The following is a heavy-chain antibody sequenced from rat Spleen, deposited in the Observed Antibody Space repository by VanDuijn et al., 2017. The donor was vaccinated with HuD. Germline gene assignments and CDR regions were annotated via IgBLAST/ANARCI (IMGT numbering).Heavy chain of an antibody. CDR3: ATHEYNQAFDY. CDR1: GFTFSDYY. Sequence: EVQLVESDGDLVQPGRSLKLSCAASGFTFSDYYMAWVRQAPTKGLEWVATISYGDSSGHSSTYYRDSVKGRFTISRDNAKSTLSLQMDSLRSEDTATYYCATHEYNQAFDYWGQGVMVTVSS. J-gene: IGHJ2*01. CDR2: ISYGDSSGHSST. V-gene: IGHV5-29*01. D-gene: IGHD1-5*01.